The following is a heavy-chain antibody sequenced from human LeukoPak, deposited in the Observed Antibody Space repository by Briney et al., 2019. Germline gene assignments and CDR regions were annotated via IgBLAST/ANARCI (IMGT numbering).Heavy chain of an antibody. CDR1: GYTFTSYG. J-gene: IGHJ5*02. D-gene: IGHD2-2*02. V-gene: IGHV1-18*01. CDR3: ARDIPRLELGYCSSTSCYISDWFDP. CDR2: ISAYNGNT. Sequence: GASVKVSCKASGYTFTSYGISWVRQAPGQGLEWMGWISAYNGNTNYAQKLQGRVTMTTDTSTSTAYMELRSLRSDDTAVYYCARDIPRLELGYCSSTSCYISDWFDPWGQGTLVTVSS.